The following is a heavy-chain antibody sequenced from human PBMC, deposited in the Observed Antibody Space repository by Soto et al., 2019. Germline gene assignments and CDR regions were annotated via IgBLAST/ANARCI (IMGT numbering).Heavy chain of an antibody. D-gene: IGHD3-22*01. Sequence: GGSLILSCASSGFTFNGYFMTWVRQAPGKGLEWVSSISGSAGTTFYADSVKGRFTVSRDTSKNTLYLQMNNLRADDTAEYYCARTFYSESGGYYYWGQGALVTVS. CDR3: ARTFYSESGGYYY. CDR2: ISGSAGTT. V-gene: IGHV3-23*01. CDR1: GFTFNGYF. J-gene: IGHJ4*02.